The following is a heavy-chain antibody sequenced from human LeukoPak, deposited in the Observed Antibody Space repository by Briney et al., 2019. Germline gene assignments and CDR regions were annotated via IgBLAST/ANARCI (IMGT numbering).Heavy chain of an antibody. J-gene: IGHJ4*02. CDR1: GFTFSSYS. Sequence: PGGSLRLSCAASGFTFSSYSMNWVRQAPGKGLEWVSSISSSSSYIYYADSVKGRFTISRDDSKNTLYLQMNSLKTEDTAVYYCTTGRWYYYASSGHFDYWGQGTLVTVSS. CDR3: TTGRWYYYASSGHFDY. CDR2: ISSSSSYI. D-gene: IGHD3-22*01. V-gene: IGHV3-21*03.